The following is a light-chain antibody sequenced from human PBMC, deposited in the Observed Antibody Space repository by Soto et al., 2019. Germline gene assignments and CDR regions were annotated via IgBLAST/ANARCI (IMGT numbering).Light chain of an antibody. CDR2: EVS. CDR1: SSDVGGYNY. Sequence: QSVLTQPPSASGSPGQSVTISCTGTSSDVGGYNYVSWYQQHPGKAPKVMIYEVSKRPSGVPDRFSGSKSGNTASLTVSGLEDEDEADYYCSSYAGSNLVFGGGTKLTVL. J-gene: IGLJ2*01. V-gene: IGLV2-8*01. CDR3: SSYAGSNLV.